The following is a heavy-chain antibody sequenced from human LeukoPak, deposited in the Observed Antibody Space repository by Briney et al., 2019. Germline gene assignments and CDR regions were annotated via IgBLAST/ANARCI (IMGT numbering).Heavy chain of an antibody. V-gene: IGHV4-39*01. CDR2: IYYSGST. CDR3: ARQSALGADY. Sequence: SETPSLTCTVSGGSISSSSYYWGWIRQPPGKGLEWIGSIYYSGSTYYNPSLKSRVTISVDTPKNRFSLRLNSVTAADTALYYCARQSALGADYWGQGTLVIVSS. J-gene: IGHJ4*02. D-gene: IGHD3-16*01. CDR1: GGSISSSSYY.